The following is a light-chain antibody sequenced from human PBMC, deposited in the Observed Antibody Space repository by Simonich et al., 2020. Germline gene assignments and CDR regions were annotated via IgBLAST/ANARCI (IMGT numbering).Light chain of an antibody. Sequence: DIVMTQSPDSLAVSLGERASINCKSSQSVLYSSNNKHYLAWYQQKPGQPPKLPIYWASTRESGVPDRFSGSGSGTDFTLTISSLQAEDVAVYYCQQYYSTPPWTFGQGTKVEIK. CDR2: WAS. V-gene: IGKV4-1*01. CDR3: QQYYSTPPWT. J-gene: IGKJ1*01. CDR1: QSVLYSSNNKHY.